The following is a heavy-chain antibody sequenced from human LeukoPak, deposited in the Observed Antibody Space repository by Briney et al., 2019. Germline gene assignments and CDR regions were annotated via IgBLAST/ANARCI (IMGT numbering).Heavy chain of an antibody. CDR2: IYYSGST. V-gene: IGHV4-59*08. J-gene: IGHJ4*02. Sequence: SETLSLTCTVSGGSISSYYWSWIRQPPGKGLEWIGHIYYSGSTNYNPSLKSRVTISVDTSKNQFSLKLSSVTAADTAVYYCARHMRERYYFDYWGQGTLVTVSS. CDR1: GGSISSYY. CDR3: ARHMRERYYFDY. D-gene: IGHD3-16*01.